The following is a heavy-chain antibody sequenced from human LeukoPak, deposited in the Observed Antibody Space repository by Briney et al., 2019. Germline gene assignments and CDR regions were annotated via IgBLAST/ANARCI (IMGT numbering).Heavy chain of an antibody. CDR3: ARGDGYMGFDY. Sequence: ASETLSLTCTVSGYSISSCYYWGWIRQPPGKGLEWIGSIYHSGSTYYNPSLKSRVTISVDTSKNQFSLKLSSVTAADTAVYYCARGDGYMGFDYWGQGTLVTVSS. CDR2: IYHSGST. CDR1: GYSISSCYY. J-gene: IGHJ4*02. D-gene: IGHD3-22*01. V-gene: IGHV4-38-2*02.